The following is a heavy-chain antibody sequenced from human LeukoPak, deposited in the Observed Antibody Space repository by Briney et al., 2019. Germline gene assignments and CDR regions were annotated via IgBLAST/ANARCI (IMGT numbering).Heavy chain of an antibody. V-gene: IGHV3-30-3*01. J-gene: IGHJ6*02. D-gene: IGHD6-19*01. Sequence: GGSLRLSCAASGFTFSSYAMHWVRQAPGKGLEWVAVISYDGSNKYYADSVKGRFTISRDNSKNTLYLQMNSLRAEDTAVYYCAGSYSSGPYYYYGMDVWGQGTTVTVSS. CDR1: GFTFSSYA. CDR2: ISYDGSNK. CDR3: AGSYSSGPYYYYGMDV.